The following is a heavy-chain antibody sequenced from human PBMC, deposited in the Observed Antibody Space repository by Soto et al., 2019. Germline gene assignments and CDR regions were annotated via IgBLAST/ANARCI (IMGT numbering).Heavy chain of an antibody. V-gene: IGHV4-59*01. Sequence: SETLSLTCTVSGGSISSYYWSWIRQPPGKGLEWIGYIYYSGSTNYNPSLKSRVTISVDTSKNQFSLKLSSVTAADTAVYYCARAIRYSGGWFNWFDPWGQGTLVTVSS. CDR3: ARAIRYSGGWFNWFDP. J-gene: IGHJ5*02. D-gene: IGHD6-19*01. CDR1: GGSISSYY. CDR2: IYYSGST.